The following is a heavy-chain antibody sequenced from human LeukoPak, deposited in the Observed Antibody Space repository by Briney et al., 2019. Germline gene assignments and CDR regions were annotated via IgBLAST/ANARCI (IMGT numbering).Heavy chain of an antibody. V-gene: IGHV3-15*01. J-gene: IGHJ6*02. CDR1: GFTFSNAW. CDR2: IKSKTDGGTT. D-gene: IGHD1-26*01. Sequence: GGSLRLSCAASGFTFSNAWMSWVRQAPGKGLEWVCRIKSKTDGGTTDYAAPVKGRFTISRDDSKNTLYLQMNSLKTEDTAVYYCTTTSGGLVVGATTSYYYYGMDVWGQGTTVTVSS. CDR3: TTTSGGLVVGATTSYYYYGMDV.